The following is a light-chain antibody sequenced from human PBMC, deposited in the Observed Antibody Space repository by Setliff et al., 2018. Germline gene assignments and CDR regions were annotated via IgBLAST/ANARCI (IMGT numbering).Light chain of an antibody. V-gene: IGLV1-40*01. CDR2: RNT. CDR1: SSNIGAGFD. Sequence: QPALTQPPSVSGAPGQDITISCSGSSSNIGAGFDVHWYQQLPGTAPKSLIYRNTYRPSGVPGRFSGSKSGTSASLAITGLQADDEADYYCQSYDSSLSVVVFGGGTKVTVL. J-gene: IGLJ2*01. CDR3: QSYDSSLSVVV.